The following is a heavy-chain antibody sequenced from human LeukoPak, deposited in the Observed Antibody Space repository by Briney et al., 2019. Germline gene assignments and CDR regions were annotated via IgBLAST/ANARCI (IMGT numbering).Heavy chain of an antibody. J-gene: IGHJ4*02. CDR3: AREYSWYYFDY. D-gene: IGHD2-15*01. V-gene: IGHV4-4*02. CDR1: GASISSSNW. CDR2: IYHSGTT. Sequence: SETPSLTCAVSGASISSSNWWSWVRQPPGKGLEWIGEIYHSGTTNYNPSLKGRVTISVDKSKNQFSLKLSSVTAADTAVYYCAREYSWYYFDYWGQGTLVTVSS.